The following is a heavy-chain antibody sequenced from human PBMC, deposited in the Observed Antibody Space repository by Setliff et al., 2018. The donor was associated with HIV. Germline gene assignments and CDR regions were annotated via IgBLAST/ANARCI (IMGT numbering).Heavy chain of an antibody. CDR1: GGSIHRSNYY. V-gene: IGHV4-39*01. CDR3: ARLRQWLAYFDS. CDR2: ISYTGST. J-gene: IGHJ4*02. D-gene: IGHD6-19*01. Sequence: SETLSLTCTVPGGSIHRSNYYWGWIRQPPGKGLEWIGTISYTGSTYYDPSLKSRVTISRDTSKNQFFLKLTSVTAADTAAYYCARLRQWLAYFDSWGQGTLVTVSS.